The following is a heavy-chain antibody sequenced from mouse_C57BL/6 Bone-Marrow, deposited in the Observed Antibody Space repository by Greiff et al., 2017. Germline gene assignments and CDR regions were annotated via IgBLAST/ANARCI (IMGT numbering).Heavy chain of an antibody. V-gene: IGHV14-2*01. CDR1: GFNIKDYY. CDR2: IDPEDGET. D-gene: IGHD1-1*01. Sequence: VQLQQSGAELVKPGASVKLSCTASGFNIKDYYMHWVKQRTEQGLEWIGRIDPEDGETKYAPKFQGKATKTADTSSNTAYLQLSSLTSEDTAVYYCARIPPYYYGSSYWYFDVWGTGTTVTVSS. J-gene: IGHJ1*03. CDR3: ARIPPYYYGSSYWYFDV.